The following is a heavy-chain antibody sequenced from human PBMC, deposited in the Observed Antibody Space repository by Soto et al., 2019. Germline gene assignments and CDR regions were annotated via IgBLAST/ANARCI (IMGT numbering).Heavy chain of an antibody. Sequence: GASVKVSCKASGYSFTSYGIRWVRQAPGQGLEWMGWISAYNGNTNYAQKVQGRVTMTTDTSTSTAYMELRSLRSDDTAVYYCARERFVVPAVLADYWGQGTLVTVSS. CDR2: ISAYNGNT. V-gene: IGHV1-18*01. CDR3: ARERFVVPAVLADY. D-gene: IGHD2-2*01. CDR1: GYSFTSYG. J-gene: IGHJ4*02.